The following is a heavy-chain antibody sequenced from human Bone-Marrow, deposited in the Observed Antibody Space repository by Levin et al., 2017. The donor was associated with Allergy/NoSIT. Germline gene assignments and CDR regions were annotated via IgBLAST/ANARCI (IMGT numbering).Heavy chain of an antibody. Sequence: GESLKISCVGSGFTFDDYNMHWVRQRPGRGLEWVSLISWDGGTTSYADSVKGRFTVSRDKSKNSLYLQMDSLRREDSAFYYWANDTTNFGVLKDGMAVWGQGTTVAVSS. J-gene: IGHJ6*02. CDR1: GFTFDDYN. V-gene: IGHV3-43*01. D-gene: IGHD3-3*01. CDR2: ISWDGGTT. CDR3: ANDTTNFGVLKDGMAV.